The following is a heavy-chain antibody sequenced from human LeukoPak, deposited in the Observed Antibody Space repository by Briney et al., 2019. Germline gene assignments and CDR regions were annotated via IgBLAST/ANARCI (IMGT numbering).Heavy chain of an antibody. CDR1: GGSFSSYY. Sequence: SETMSPTSAVDGGSFSSYYGSWIRQPAGEVLEWIGRIYTSGSTNYNPSLKGRVTMSVDKSKNQVSLKLSAVTAADTHVYYCARDGDSDCFDYRGQGTLVAVFS. CDR3: ARDGDSDCFDY. D-gene: IGHD4-11*01. CDR2: IYTSGST. J-gene: IGHJ4*02. V-gene: IGHV4-4*07.